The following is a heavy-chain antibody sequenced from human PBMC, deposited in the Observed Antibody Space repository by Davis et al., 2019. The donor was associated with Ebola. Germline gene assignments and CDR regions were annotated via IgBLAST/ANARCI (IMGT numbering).Heavy chain of an antibody. CDR2: ISAYNGNT. J-gene: IGHJ4*02. V-gene: IGHV1-18*01. CDR3: ARGSNDILTGYYDY. CDR1: GYTFTSYG. Sequence: ASVNVSCKASGYTFTSYGISWVRQAPGQGLEWMGWISAYNGNTNYAQKLQGRVTMTTDTSTSTAYMELRSLRSDDTAVYYCARGSNDILTGYYDYWGQGTLVTVSS. D-gene: IGHD3-9*01.